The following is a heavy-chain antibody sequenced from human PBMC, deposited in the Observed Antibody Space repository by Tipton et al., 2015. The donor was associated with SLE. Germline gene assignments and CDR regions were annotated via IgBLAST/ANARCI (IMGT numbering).Heavy chain of an antibody. Sequence: TLSLTCTVSGGSFNRTDHFYSWIWRPAGGGLVRSARIYAYGRTASNPPLMGRLTISVATSKAQLSLQLSSVTAADAAVYYCAARYDTPGAFDIWSQGTVVNVSS. CDR1: GGSFNRTDHF. J-gene: IGHJ3*02. V-gene: IGHV4-61*02. D-gene: IGHD3-9*01. CDR2: IYAYGRT. CDR3: AARYDTPGAFDI.